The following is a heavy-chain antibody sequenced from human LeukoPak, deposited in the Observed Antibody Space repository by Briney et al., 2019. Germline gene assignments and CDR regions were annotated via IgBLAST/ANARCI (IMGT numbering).Heavy chain of an antibody. CDR3: ARDSEYNAFDY. D-gene: IGHD1-1*01. V-gene: IGHV3-7*05. CDR1: GFTFHSSW. CDR2: IKEDGGVR. Sequence: GGSLTLPCAASGFTFHSSWLTWVRQAPGKGLEWAANIKEDGGVRNYVDSLKGRFTISGDNAKDSLYLQVNSLRAEDTAVYYCARDSEYNAFDYWGQGTLVTVSS. J-gene: IGHJ4*02.